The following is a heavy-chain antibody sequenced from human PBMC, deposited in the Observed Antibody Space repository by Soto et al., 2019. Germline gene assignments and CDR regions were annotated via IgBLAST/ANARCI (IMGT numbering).Heavy chain of an antibody. Sequence: APVKVSCKASGYTFTRSGISGVGQAPGQGLEWMGWISAYNGNTNYAQKLQGRVTMTTDTSTSTAYMELRSLRADDTAVYYCARTEWELLKVRAFDIWGQGTMVTVSS. CDR1: GYTFTRSG. D-gene: IGHD1-26*01. V-gene: IGHV1-18*01. CDR3: ARTEWELLKVRAFDI. CDR2: ISAYNGNT. J-gene: IGHJ3*02.